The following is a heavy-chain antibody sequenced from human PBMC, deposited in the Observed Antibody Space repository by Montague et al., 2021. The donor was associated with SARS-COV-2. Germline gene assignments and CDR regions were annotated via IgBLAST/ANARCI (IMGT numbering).Heavy chain of an antibody. J-gene: IGHJ4*02. V-gene: IGHV3-48*03. D-gene: IGHD3-10*01. CDR3: ARSIWFGPFDY. CDR2: ISRGGDSI. CDR1: GFTFRSYA. Sequence: SLRLSCAASGFTFRSYAMNWVRQAPGKGLQWVSYISRGGDSIHYADSVKGRFTISRDNAKTSLFLQMNSLRAEDTAVYFCARSIWFGPFDYWGQGTLVTVSS.